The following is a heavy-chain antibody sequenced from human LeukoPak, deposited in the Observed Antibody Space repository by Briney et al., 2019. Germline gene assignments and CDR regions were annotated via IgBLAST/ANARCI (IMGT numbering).Heavy chain of an antibody. CDR1: GGSISSISSSNYH. Sequence: SETLSLTRIVSGGSISSISSSNYHWGWIRQPPGKGLEWIGSIYYSGSTYYNPSLKSRVTISVDTSKNQFSLKLSSVTAADTALYYCAREMGAVTAHGIDVWGQGTTVTVSS. J-gene: IGHJ6*02. V-gene: IGHV4-39*01. D-gene: IGHD5-24*01. CDR3: AREMGAVTAHGIDV. CDR2: IYYSGST.